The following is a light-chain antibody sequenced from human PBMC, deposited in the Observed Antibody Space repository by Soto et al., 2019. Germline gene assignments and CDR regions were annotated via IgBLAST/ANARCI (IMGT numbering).Light chain of an antibody. Sequence: EIVLTQSPGTLSLSPGERATLSCRASQSVSSSYLAWYQQKPGQAPRLLIYGASSRATGIPDRFSGSGSGTDFTLTISNLQPEDFAVYYCQQRYDWPPITFGQGTRLEIK. V-gene: IGKV3D-20*02. CDR3: QQRYDWPPIT. CDR1: QSVSSSY. J-gene: IGKJ5*01. CDR2: GAS.